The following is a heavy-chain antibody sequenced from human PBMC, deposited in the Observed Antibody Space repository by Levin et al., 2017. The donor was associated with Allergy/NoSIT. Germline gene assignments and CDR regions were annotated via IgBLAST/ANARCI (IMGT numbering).Heavy chain of an antibody. J-gene: IGHJ4*02. Sequence: TGGSLRLSCAVYGGSFSGYYWSWIRQPPGKGLEWIGEINHSGSTNYNPSLKSRVTISVDTSKNQFSLKLSSVTAADTAVYYCAGWDYGDYKFLVYWGQGTLVTVSS. CDR3: AGWDYGDYKFLVY. CDR2: INHSGST. CDR1: GGSFSGYY. V-gene: IGHV4-34*01. D-gene: IGHD4-17*01.